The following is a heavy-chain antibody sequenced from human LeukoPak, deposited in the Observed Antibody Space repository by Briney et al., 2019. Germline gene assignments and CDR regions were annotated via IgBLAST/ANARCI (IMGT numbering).Heavy chain of an antibody. J-gene: IGHJ4*02. CDR2: ISSGSTYI. V-gene: IGHV3-21*01. CDR1: GFTFSSYS. CDR3: ARDKMQQSTEGSNFDH. D-gene: IGHD6-13*01. Sequence: GGSLRLSCAASGFTFSSYSMNWVRQAPGKGLEWVSSISSGSTYIYYADSMKGRFTISRDNSKNTLYLQMNSLRVEDTAVYYCARDKMQQSTEGSNFDHWGQGTLVTVSS.